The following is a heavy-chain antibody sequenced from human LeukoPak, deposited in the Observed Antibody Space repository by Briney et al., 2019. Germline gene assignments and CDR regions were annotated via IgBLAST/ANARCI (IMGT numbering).Heavy chain of an antibody. CDR1: GYTLTELS. J-gene: IGHJ3*02. Sequence: ASVKVSCKVSGYTLTELSMHWVRQAPGKGLEWMGGFDPEDGETIYAQKFQGRVTMTEDTSTDTAYMELSSLRSEDTAVYYCATDLYYDFWSGENDAFDIWGQGTMVTVSS. CDR3: ATDLYYDFWSGENDAFDI. V-gene: IGHV1-24*01. D-gene: IGHD3-3*01. CDR2: FDPEDGET.